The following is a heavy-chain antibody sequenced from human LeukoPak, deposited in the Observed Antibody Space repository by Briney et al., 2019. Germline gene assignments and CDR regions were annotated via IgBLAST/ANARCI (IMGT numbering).Heavy chain of an antibody. Sequence: GGSLRLSCAASGFTFSSYSMNWVRQAPGKGLEWVSYISSSSSTIYYADSVKGRFTISRDNAKNSLYLQMNSLRAEDTAVYYCTRGGWYYFNSWGQGALVTVSS. CDR2: ISSSSSTI. CDR1: GFTFSSYS. J-gene: IGHJ4*02. V-gene: IGHV3-48*01. CDR3: TRGGWYYFNS.